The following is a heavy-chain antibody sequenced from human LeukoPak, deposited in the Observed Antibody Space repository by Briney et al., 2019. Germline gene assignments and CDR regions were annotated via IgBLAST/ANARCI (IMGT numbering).Heavy chain of an antibody. J-gene: IGHJ4*02. V-gene: IGHV4-59*12. CDR1: GVSISSYY. D-gene: IGHD3-10*01. Sequence: SETLSLTCTVCGVSISSYYWSWIRQPPGKGLEGMVYIYYSVSTNYNPSLESPVYISADTTKIHFSLKLTSVHDAVTAVYYCAGGSLVGNMVRGVITFPYFDYWGQGTLVTVSS. CDR2: IYYSVST. CDR3: AGGSLVGNMVRGVITFPYFDY.